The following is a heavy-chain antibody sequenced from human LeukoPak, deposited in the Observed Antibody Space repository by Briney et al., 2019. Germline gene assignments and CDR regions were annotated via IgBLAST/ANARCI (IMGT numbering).Heavy chain of an antibody. V-gene: IGHV3-23*01. J-gene: IGHJ4*02. CDR1: GFTINNNA. CDR2: ITGSDDSA. CDR3: AKGPQLGTGYHPDY. Sequence: GGSLRLSCAASGFTINNNAMTWVRQAPGKGLEWISTITGSDDSAYYANSVKGRFTISRDKSKSTLYLQMKGLRAEDTAVYYCAKGPQLGTGYHPDYWGQGTLVTVSS. D-gene: IGHD2-8*02.